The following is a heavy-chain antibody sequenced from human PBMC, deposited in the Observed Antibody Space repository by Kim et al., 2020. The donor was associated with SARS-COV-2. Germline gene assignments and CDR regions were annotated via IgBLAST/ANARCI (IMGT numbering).Heavy chain of an antibody. CDR2: T. J-gene: IGHJ4*02. V-gene: IGHV3-74*01. Sequence: TSYADAVRGRFTISRDNAKNTVYLQMNSLRAEDTAVYYCARDRNARPYDYWGQGTLVTVSS. D-gene: IGHD2-8*01. CDR3: ARDRNARPYDY.